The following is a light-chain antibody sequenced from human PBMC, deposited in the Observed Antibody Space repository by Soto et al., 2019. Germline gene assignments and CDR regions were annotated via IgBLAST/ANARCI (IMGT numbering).Light chain of an antibody. CDR2: QIS. CDR1: QSLVPSNGNTY. CDR3: MQATQFPIT. Sequence: EIVMTQTPLSSPVTLGQPASISCRSSQSLVPSNGNTYLSWLQQRPGQPPRLLIYQISNRFSGVPDRFSGSGAGTDLTLKISRVEAEDVGVYYCMQATQFPITFGQGTRLELK. V-gene: IGKV2-24*01. J-gene: IGKJ5*01.